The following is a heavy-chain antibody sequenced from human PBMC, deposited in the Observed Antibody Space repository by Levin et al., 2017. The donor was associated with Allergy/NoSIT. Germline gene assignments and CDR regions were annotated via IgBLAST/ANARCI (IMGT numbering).Heavy chain of an antibody. V-gene: IGHV4-34*01. Sequence: SETLSLTCAVYGGSFSGYYWSWIRQPPGKGLEWIGEINHSGSTNYNPSLKSRVTISVDTSKNQFSLKLSSVTAADTAVYYCARGPAYDFWSGSYYYYYMDVWGKGTTVTVSS. CDR3: ARGPAYDFWSGSYYYYYMDV. J-gene: IGHJ6*03. D-gene: IGHD3-3*01. CDR1: GGSFSGYY. CDR2: INHSGST.